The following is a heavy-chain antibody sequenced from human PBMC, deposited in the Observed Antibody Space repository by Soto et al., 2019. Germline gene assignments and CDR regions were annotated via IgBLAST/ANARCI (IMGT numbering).Heavy chain of an antibody. Sequence: GGSLRLSCAASGFTFSSYWMSWVRQAPGKGLEWVANIKQDGSEKYYVDSVKGRFTISRDNAKNSLYLQMNSLRAEDTAVYYCASALFPYSGYDPFDYWGQGTLVTVSS. J-gene: IGHJ4*02. V-gene: IGHV3-7*01. CDR3: ASALFPYSGYDPFDY. CDR2: IKQDGSEK. CDR1: GFTFSSYW. D-gene: IGHD5-12*01.